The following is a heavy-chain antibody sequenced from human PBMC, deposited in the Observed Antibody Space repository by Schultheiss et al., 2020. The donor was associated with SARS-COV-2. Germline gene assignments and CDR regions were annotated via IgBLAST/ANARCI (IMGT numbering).Heavy chain of an antibody. CDR1: GFTFSSYG. J-gene: IGHJ4*02. CDR3: TTDEWELLQVDY. Sequence: GESLKISCAASGFTFSSYGMHWVRQAPGKGLEWVAVISYDGSNKYYADSVKGRFTISRDNSKNTLYLQMNSLRAEDTAVYYCTTDEWELLQVDYWGQGTLVTVSS. V-gene: IGHV3-30*03. CDR2: ISYDGSNK. D-gene: IGHD1-26*01.